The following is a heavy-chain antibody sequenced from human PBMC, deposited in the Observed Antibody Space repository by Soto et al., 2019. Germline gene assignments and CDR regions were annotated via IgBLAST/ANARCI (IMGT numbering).Heavy chain of an antibody. CDR3: ARDLNRIPARPYWYFDL. CDR2: ISSSSDYI. V-gene: IGHV3-21*01. CDR1: GFTFSAYT. J-gene: IGHJ2*01. Sequence: EVQLVESGGGLVKPGGSLRLSCVASGFTFSAYTMDWVRQAPGKGLEWVSSISSSSDYIYYANSVNGRFTISRDNAKNSLYLQMNSLRAEDTAVYYCARDLNRIPARPYWYFDLWGRGTLVPVSS. D-gene: IGHD6-6*01.